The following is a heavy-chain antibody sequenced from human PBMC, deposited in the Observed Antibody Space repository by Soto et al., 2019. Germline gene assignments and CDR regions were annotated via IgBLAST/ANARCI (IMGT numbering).Heavy chain of an antibody. CDR1: GFTFSSYA. V-gene: IGHV3-30-3*01. D-gene: IGHD2-2*01. Sequence: QVQLVESGGGVVQPGRSLRLSCAASGFTFSSYAMHWVRQAPGKRLEWVAVISYDGSNKYYADSVKGRFTISRDNSKNTLYLQMNSLRAEDTAVYYCARVDEDCISTSCRYYGMDVWGQGTTVTVSS. CDR3: ARVDEDCISTSCRYYGMDV. J-gene: IGHJ6*02. CDR2: ISYDGSNK.